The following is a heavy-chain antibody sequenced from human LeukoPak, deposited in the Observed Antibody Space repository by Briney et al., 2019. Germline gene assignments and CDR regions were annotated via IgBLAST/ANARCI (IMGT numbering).Heavy chain of an antibody. CDR2: INPSGGST. CDR3: ARAPPRYDFWSGYYTGHFGY. J-gene: IGHJ4*02. Sequence: ASVKVSCKASGYTFTSYYMHWVRQAPGQGLEWMGIINPSGGSTSYAQKFQGRVTMTRDTSTSTVYMELSSLRSEDTAVYYCARAPPRYDFWSGYYTGHFGYWGQGTLVTVSS. CDR1: GYTFTSYY. V-gene: IGHV1-46*01. D-gene: IGHD3-3*01.